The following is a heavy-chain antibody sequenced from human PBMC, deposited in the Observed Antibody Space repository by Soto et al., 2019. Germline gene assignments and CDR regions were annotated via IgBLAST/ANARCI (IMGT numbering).Heavy chain of an antibody. V-gene: IGHV4-30-2*06. CDR3: VRDRKVRGSLDP. CDR2: IHHSGST. D-gene: IGHD3-10*01. CDR1: GGSISSGVHS. J-gene: IGHJ5*02. Sequence: SETLSLTCTVSGGSISSGVHSWNWIRQSPGKGLEWIGYIHHSGSTYYNPSLQSRVTISVDNSKNEFSLKLSSVTAADTAIYYCVRDRKVRGSLDPWGQGTPVTVSS.